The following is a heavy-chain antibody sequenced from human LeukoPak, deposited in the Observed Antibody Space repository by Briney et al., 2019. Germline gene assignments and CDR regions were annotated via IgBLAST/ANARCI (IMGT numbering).Heavy chain of an antibody. D-gene: IGHD6-13*01. J-gene: IGHJ4*02. Sequence: VKISCKASGYTFTDYYMHWVQQAPGKGLEWMGRVDPEDGETIYAEKFQGRVTITADTSTDTAYMELSSLRSEDTAVYYCARGYSSSRSKLLGDWGQGTLVTVSS. CDR1: GYTFTDYY. CDR3: ARGYSSSRSKLLGD. CDR2: VDPEDGET. V-gene: IGHV1-69-2*01.